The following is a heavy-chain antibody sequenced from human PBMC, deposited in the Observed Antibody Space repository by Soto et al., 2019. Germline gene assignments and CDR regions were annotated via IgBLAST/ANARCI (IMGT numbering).Heavy chain of an antibody. D-gene: IGHD1-1*01. CDR2: FSSSSSYI. J-gene: IGHJ6*02. CDR3: ARFRDWNPYYYYYGMDV. Sequence: EVQLVESGGGLVKPGGSLRLSCAASGFTFSSYSMNWVRQAPGKGLEWVSSFSSSSSYIYYADSVKGRFTISRDNAKNSLYLQMNSLRAEDTAVYYCARFRDWNPYYYYYGMDVWGQGTTVTVSS. V-gene: IGHV3-21*01. CDR1: GFTFSSYS.